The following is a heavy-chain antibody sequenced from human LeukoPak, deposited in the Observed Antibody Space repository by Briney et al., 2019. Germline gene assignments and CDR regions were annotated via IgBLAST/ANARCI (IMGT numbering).Heavy chain of an antibody. CDR2: IIPIFGTA. J-gene: IGHJ4*02. V-gene: IGHV1-69*13. CDR3: ARDCSSTSCRNFDY. CDR1: GGTFSSYA. Sequence: ASVKVSCKASGGTFSSYAISWVRQAPGQGLEWMGGIIPIFGTANCAQKFQGRVTITADESTSTAYMELSSLRSEDTAVYYCARDCSSTSCRNFDYWGQGTLVTVSS. D-gene: IGHD2-2*01.